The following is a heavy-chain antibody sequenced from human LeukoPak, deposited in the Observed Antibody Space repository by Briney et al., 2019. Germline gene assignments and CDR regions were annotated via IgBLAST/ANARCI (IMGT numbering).Heavy chain of an antibody. D-gene: IGHD4-17*01. Sequence: PGGSLRLSCAASGFTFSSYAMHWVRQAPGKGLEWVAVISYDGSNKYYADSVKGRFTISRDNSKNTLYLQMNSLRAEDTAVYYCARSVLYGDYFDYWGQGTLVTVSS. CDR3: ARSVLYGDYFDY. V-gene: IGHV3-30*04. CDR1: GFTFSSYA. J-gene: IGHJ4*02. CDR2: ISYDGSNK.